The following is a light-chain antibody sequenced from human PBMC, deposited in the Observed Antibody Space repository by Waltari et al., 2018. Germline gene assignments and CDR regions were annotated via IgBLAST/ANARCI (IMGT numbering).Light chain of an antibody. CDR2: GAS. CDR3: QQYGRSWNT. J-gene: IGKJ2*01. V-gene: IGKV3-20*01. CDR1: QSVSSSY. Sequence: IVLTQSPGTLSLSQGERATLSCRASQSVSSSYLAWYQQKPGQAPRLLIHGASSRATGIPDRFSGSGSGTDFTLTISRLEPEDFAVYYCQQYGRSWNTFGQGTKLEIK.